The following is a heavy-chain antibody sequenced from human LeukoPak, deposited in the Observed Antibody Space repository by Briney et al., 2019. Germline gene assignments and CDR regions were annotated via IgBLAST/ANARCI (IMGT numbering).Heavy chain of an antibody. CDR2: IYYSGST. CDR1: GGSFSGYY. J-gene: IGHJ4*02. D-gene: IGHD5-12*01. V-gene: IGHV4-59*01. Sequence: PSETLSLTCAVYGGSFSGYYWSWIRQPPGKGLEWIGYIYYSGSTNYNPSLKSRVTISVDTSKNQFSLKLSSVTAADTAVYYCARGGIVATERFVAPFDYWGQGTLVTVSS. CDR3: ARGGIVATERFVAPFDY.